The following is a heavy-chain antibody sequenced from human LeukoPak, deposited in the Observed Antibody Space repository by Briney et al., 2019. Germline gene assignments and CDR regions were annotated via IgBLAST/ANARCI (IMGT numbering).Heavy chain of an antibody. D-gene: IGHD2-2*01. V-gene: IGHV4-34*01. CDR1: GWSFNDYY. CDR2: INARGDT. J-gene: IGHJ5*02. CDR3: ARGQVPAARGYNWFDP. Sequence: PSETLSLTCAVYGWSFNDYYWNWIRQPPGKGVEWIGEINARGDTNYNPSLKSRVTISVDTSKNQFSLRLTSMIAADTAIYYCARGQVPAARGYNWFDPWGRGTLVTVSS.